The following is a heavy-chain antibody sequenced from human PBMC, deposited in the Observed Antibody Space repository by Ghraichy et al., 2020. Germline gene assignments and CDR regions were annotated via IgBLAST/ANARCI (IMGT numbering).Heavy chain of an antibody. D-gene: IGHD4-23*01. CDR2: ISSSGRNK. CDR1: GFTFSGYS. J-gene: IGHJ6*02. Sequence: GGSLRLSCVGSGFTFSGYSRNWVRQSPGKGLEWVSYISSSGRNKFYADSVKGRFTISRDNAKNSLSLQMNSLRDEDTAVYFCSRGSTVVRFYYYGGMGVWGQGTTVTVSS. CDR3: SRGSTVVRFYYYGGMGV. V-gene: IGHV3-48*02.